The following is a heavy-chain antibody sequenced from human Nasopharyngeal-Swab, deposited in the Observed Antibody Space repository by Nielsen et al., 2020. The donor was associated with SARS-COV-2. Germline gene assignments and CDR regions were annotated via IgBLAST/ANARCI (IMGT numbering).Heavy chain of an antibody. V-gene: IGHV1-2*02. Sequence: ASVKVSCKASGYTFTGYYMHWVRQAPGQGLEWMGWINPNSGGTNYAQKFQGRVTMTRDTSISTAYMELSRLRSEDTAVYYCANSIAAPGTYYYYGMDVWGQGTTVTVSS. CDR3: ANSIAAPGTYYYYGMDV. D-gene: IGHD6-13*01. CDR2: INPNSGGT. CDR1: GYTFTGYY. J-gene: IGHJ6*02.